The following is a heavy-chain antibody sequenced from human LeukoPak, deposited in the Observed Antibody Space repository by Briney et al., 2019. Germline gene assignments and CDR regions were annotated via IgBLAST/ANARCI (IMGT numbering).Heavy chain of an antibody. CDR1: GFTFDDYA. CDR2: ISWNSGSI. CDR3: AKDIAGVLDY. V-gene: IGHV3-9*01. D-gene: IGHD3-16*01. J-gene: IGHJ4*02. Sequence: GRSLRLSCAASGFTFDDYAIHWVRQAPGKGLEWVSGISWNSGSIGYADSVKGRFTISRDNAKNSLYLQMNSLRAEDTALYYCAKDIAGVLDYWGQGTLVTVSS.